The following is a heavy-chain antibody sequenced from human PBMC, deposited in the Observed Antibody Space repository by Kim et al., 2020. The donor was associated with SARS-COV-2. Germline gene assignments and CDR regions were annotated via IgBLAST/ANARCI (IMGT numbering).Heavy chain of an antibody. Sequence: SVKVSCKASGGTFSSYAISWVRQAPGQGLEWMGGIIPIFGTANYAQKFQGRVTITADESTSTAYMELSSLRSEDTAVYYCARDIIKHLDGYNSHYFDYWGQGTLVTVSS. D-gene: IGHD5-12*01. J-gene: IGHJ4*02. CDR1: GGTFSSYA. CDR2: IIPIFGTA. CDR3: ARDIIKHLDGYNSHYFDY. V-gene: IGHV1-69*13.